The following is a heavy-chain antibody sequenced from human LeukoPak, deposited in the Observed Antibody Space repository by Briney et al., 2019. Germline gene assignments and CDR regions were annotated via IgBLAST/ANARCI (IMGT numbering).Heavy chain of an antibody. J-gene: IGHJ4*02. CDR3: ARASYYYDSSGYPQPPFDY. CDR1: GGSISSGGYS. CDR2: IYHSGST. Sequence: SETLSLTCAVSGGSISSGGYSWSWIRQPPGKGLEWIGYIYHSGSTYYSPSLKSRVAISVDRSKNQFSLKLSSVTAADTAVYYCARASYYYDSSGYPQPPFDYWGQGTLVTVSS. D-gene: IGHD3-22*01. V-gene: IGHV4-30-2*01.